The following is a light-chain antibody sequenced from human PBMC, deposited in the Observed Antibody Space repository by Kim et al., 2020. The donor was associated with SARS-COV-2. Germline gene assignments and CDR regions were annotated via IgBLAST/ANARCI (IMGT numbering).Light chain of an antibody. Sequence: QSITIAYTGTSSAVGGYDDIYWYQQHRSKGTKLMIYDDSNRPSRASNRFSGSKSGNTASLTISGLQAEDEADYYCSSYTSSSTYVVFGGGTQLTVL. CDR1: SSAVGGYDD. CDR3: SSYTSSSTYVV. V-gene: IGLV2-14*03. J-gene: IGLJ2*01. CDR2: DDS.